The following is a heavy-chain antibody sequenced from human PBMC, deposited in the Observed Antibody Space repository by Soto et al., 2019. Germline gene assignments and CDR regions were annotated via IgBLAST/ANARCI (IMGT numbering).Heavy chain of an antibody. CDR3: AKDQCNRDCCYSWLDP. CDR2: IISTFGTT. V-gene: IGHV1-69*13. J-gene: IGHJ5*02. Sequence: ASVTVSWKASGGAITSYAGSWVRQAPGQGLEWMGGIISTFGTTHYAQKFQGRVTITADASTNTVCMELFRLRTDDTAIYYCAKDQCNRDCCYSWLDPWGQGTLVTVSS. D-gene: IGHD2-21*02. CDR1: GGAITSYA.